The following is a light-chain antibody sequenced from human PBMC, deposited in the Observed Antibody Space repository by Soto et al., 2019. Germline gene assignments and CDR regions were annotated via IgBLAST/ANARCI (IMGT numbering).Light chain of an antibody. CDR2: LDSDGSH. CDR1: SGHSSYA. CDR3: QTWGTGIHVV. V-gene: IGLV4-69*01. Sequence: QLVLTQSPSASASLGASVKLTCTLSSGHSSYAIAWHQQQPEKGHRYLMKLDSDGSHTKGDAIPDRFSGSSSGAERYLTISNLQSEDEADYYCQTWGTGIHVVFGGGTKLTVL. J-gene: IGLJ2*01.